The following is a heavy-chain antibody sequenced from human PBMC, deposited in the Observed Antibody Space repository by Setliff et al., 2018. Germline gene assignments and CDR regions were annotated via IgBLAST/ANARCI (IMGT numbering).Heavy chain of an antibody. V-gene: IGHV4-34*01. CDR1: GGSFSGYY. D-gene: IGHD6-13*01. CDR3: ASYQGSTWGMDA. Sequence: ETLSLTCAVYGGSFSGYYWSWIRQPPGKGLEWIGEINHSGSTNYNPSLKSRVTISVDTSKDQFSLKVISMTAADTAVYYCASYQGSTWGMDAWGKGTTVTVSS. J-gene: IGHJ6*04. CDR2: INHSGST.